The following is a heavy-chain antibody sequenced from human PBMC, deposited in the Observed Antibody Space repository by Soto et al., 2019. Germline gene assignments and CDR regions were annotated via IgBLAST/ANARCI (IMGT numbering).Heavy chain of an antibody. CDR3: ASKTRPLYYYYYMDV. J-gene: IGHJ6*03. D-gene: IGHD3-16*02. CDR2: INHSGST. Sequence: PSETLSLTCAVYGGSFSGYYWSWIRQPPGKGLEWIGEINHSGSTNYNPSLKSRVTISVDTSKNQFSLKLSSVTAADTAVYYCASKTRPLYYYYYMDVWGNGTTVTVS. CDR1: GGSFSGYY. V-gene: IGHV4-34*01.